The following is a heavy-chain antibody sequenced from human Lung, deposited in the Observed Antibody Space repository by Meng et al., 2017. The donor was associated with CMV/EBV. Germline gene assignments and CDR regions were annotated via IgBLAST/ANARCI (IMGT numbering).Heavy chain of an antibody. J-gene: IGHJ4*02. CDR2: INRNGGSK. CDR3: ARRRELFYFDY. Sequence: ESXKIPCAASGFTFDDYGMAWVRQAPGKGLEWVSGINRNGGSKGYVDSVKGRFTISRDNAKNSLHLQMNSLRAEDTAFYYCARRRELFYFDYWGQGSLVTVSS. V-gene: IGHV3-20*04. D-gene: IGHD1-7*01. CDR1: GFTFDDYG.